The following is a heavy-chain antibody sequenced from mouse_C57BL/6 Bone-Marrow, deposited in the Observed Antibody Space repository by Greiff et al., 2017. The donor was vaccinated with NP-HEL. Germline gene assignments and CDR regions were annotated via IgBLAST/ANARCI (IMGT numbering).Heavy chain of an antibody. D-gene: IGHD1-1*01. Sequence: VQLQQSGAELVRPGASVKLSCTASGFNIKDDYMHWVKQRPEQGLEWIGWIDLENGDTEYASKFQGKATITADTSSNTAYLQLSSLTSEDTAVYYCTPLLLRYFAYWGQGTLVTVSA. CDR3: TPLLLRYFAY. CDR2: IDLENGDT. V-gene: IGHV14-4*01. J-gene: IGHJ3*01. CDR1: GFNIKDDY.